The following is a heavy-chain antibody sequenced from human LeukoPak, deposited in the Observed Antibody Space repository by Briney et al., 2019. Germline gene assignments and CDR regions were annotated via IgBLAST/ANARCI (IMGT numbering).Heavy chain of an antibody. CDR1: GGSISSGSYS. J-gene: IGHJ4*02. V-gene: IGHV4-61*02. CDR3: ARERVVPAAMVDY. D-gene: IGHD2-2*01. CDR2: IYTSGST. Sequence: SETLSLTCTVSGGSISSGSYSWSWIRQPAGKGLEWIGRIYTSGSTNYNPSLKSRVTISVDTSKNQFSLKLSSVTAADTAVYYCARERVVPAAMVDYWGQGTLVTVSS.